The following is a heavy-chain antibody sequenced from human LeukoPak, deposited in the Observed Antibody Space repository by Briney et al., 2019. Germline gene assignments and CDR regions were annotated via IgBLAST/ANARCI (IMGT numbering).Heavy chain of an antibody. D-gene: IGHD3-10*01. J-gene: IGHJ4*02. CDR2: IYSSGST. V-gene: IGHV4-39*02. CDR1: GVSISSSSYY. Sequence: SETLSLTCNVSGVSISSSSYYWGWIRQPPGKGLEWIGSIYSSGSTYYNSSLKSRVTISIDTSKNQVSLKMSSVTAADTAVYYCAGDFPITMVRGVITPPFDYWGQGTLVTVSS. CDR3: AGDFPITMVRGVITPPFDY.